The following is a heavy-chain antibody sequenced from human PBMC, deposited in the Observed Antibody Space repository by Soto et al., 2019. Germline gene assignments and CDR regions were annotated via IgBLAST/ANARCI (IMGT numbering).Heavy chain of an antibody. CDR2: ISGSGGST. Sequence: EVQLLESGGGLVQPGGSLRLSCAASGFTFSSYAMSWVRQAPGKGLEWVSAISGSGGSTYYADSVKGQFTISRDNSKNTLYLQMNSLRAEDTAVYYCAKASYYDFWSGYFDYWGQGTLVTVSS. J-gene: IGHJ4*02. CDR3: AKASYYDFWSGYFDY. V-gene: IGHV3-23*01. CDR1: GFTFSSYA. D-gene: IGHD3-3*01.